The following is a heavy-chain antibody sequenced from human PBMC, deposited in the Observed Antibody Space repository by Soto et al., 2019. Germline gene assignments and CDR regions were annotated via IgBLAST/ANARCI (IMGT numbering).Heavy chain of an antibody. CDR2: ISSSSSYI. Sequence: GGSLRLSCAASGFTFSSYSMNWVRQAPGKGLEWVSSISSSSSYIYYADSVKGRFTISRDNAKNSLYLQMNSLRAEDTAVYYCTRDLDIGHRGYGQSNVWGQGKTVTVSS. CDR3: TRDLDIGHRGYGQSNV. V-gene: IGHV3-21*04. J-gene: IGHJ6*02. D-gene: IGHD5-12*01. CDR1: GFTFSSYS.